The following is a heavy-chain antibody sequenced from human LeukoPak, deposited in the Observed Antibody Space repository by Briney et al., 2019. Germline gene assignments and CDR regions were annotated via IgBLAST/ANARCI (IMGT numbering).Heavy chain of an antibody. CDR2: ISGSGGNT. CDR3: AKDVLDSSGSYYWYFDL. J-gene: IGHJ2*01. CDR1: GFTFSSHV. Sequence: GGSLRLSCAASGFTFSSHVLTWVRQAPGKGLEWVSSISGSGGNTPYADSVKGRFTISRDNSKNTLYLQMNSLRAEDTAVYYCAKDVLDSSGSYYWYFDLWGRGTLVTVSS. V-gene: IGHV3-23*01. D-gene: IGHD3-22*01.